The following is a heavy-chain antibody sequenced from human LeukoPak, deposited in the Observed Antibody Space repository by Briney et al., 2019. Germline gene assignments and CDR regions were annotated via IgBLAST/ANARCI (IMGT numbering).Heavy chain of an antibody. CDR3: ARAVILTGYYSFGY. V-gene: IGHV1-24*01. Sequence: ASVKVSCKVSGYTLTELSMHWVRQAPGKGLEWMGGFDPEDGETIYAQKFQGRVTMTRDMSTSTVYMELSSLRSEDTAVYYCARAVILTGYYSFGYWGQGTLVTVSS. D-gene: IGHD3-9*01. CDR1: GYTLTELS. J-gene: IGHJ4*02. CDR2: FDPEDGET.